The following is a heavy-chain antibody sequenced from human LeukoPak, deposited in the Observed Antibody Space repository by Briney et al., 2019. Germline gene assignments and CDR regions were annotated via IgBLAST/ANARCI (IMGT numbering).Heavy chain of an antibody. D-gene: IGHD5-18*01. J-gene: IGHJ4*02. CDR2: IWYDGSNK. CDR1: GFTFSSYA. Sequence: GGSLRLSCAASGFTFSSYAMHWVRQAPGKGLEWVAGIWYDGSNKYYADSLKGRFTVSRDNSKNTLYLQVNSLRAEDTAVYYCARDDGGGYSSFNYWGQGVLVTVSS. V-gene: IGHV3-33*08. CDR3: ARDDGGGYSSFNY.